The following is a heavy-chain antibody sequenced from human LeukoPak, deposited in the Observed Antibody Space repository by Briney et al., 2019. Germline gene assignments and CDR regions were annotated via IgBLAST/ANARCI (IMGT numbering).Heavy chain of an antibody. CDR1: GYTFTSYY. Sequence: EASVKVSCKASGYTFTSYYMHWVRQAPGQGLEWMGIINPSGGSTSYAQKFQGRVTMTRDMSTSTVYMELSSLRSEDTAVYYCAKDYNRAYYYGSGFDYWGQGTLVTVSS. D-gene: IGHD3-10*01. CDR3: AKDYNRAYYYGSGFDY. CDR2: INPSGGST. J-gene: IGHJ4*02. V-gene: IGHV1-46*01.